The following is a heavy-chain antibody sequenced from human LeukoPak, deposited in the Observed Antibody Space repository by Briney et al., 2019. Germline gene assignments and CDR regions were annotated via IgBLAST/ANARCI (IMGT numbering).Heavy chain of an antibody. CDR3: GRDPNGDYVGAFDF. V-gene: IGHV3-23*01. Sequence: GSLRPPCQAFGFTFRNYAMTWVRQAPGKGLEGVSSIRGSGASSFYADSVKGRFAMSRDNSKSTLYLQMNSLRVGDTAVYYCGRDPNGDYVGAFDFGGQGTLVTVSS. D-gene: IGHD4-17*01. J-gene: IGHJ3*01. CDR1: GFTFRNYA. CDR2: IRGSGASS.